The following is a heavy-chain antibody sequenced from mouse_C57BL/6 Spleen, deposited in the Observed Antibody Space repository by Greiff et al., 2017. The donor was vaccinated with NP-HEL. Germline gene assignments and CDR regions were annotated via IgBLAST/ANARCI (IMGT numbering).Heavy chain of an antibody. CDR3: AREERLRGACFAY. J-gene: IGHJ3*01. CDR1: GYTFTSYW. CDR2: IYPGSGST. V-gene: IGHV1-55*01. Sequence: VQLQQSGAELVKPGASVKMSCKASGYTFTSYWITWVKQRPGQGLEWIGDIYPGSGSTNYNEKFKSKATLTVDTSSSTAYMQLSSLTSEDSAVYYCAREERLRGACFAYWGQGALVTVSA. D-gene: IGHD2-4*01.